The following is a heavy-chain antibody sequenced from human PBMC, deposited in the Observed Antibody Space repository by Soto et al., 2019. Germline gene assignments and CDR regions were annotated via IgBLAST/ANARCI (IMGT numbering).Heavy chain of an antibody. V-gene: IGHV4-61*01. CDR1: GGSVSSGSYY. Sequence: QVQLQESGPGLVKPSETLSLTCTVSGGSVSSGSYYWSWIRQPPGKGLEWIGYIYYSGSTNYNPSPMSRGTISVDTSKNQLSLKLSSVTAADTAVDYWARGIEGWYQGRYYYGMDVWGQGTTVTVSS. CDR2: IYYSGST. D-gene: IGHD6-19*01. J-gene: IGHJ6*02. CDR3: ARGIEGWYQGRYYYGMDV.